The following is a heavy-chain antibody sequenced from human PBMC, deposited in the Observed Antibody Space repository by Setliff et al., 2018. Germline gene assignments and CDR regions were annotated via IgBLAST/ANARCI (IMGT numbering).Heavy chain of an antibody. CDR2: TIPLFGTA. V-gene: IGHV1-69*05. D-gene: IGHD5-18*01. CDR1: GGTFTNYG. J-gene: IGHJ6*03. Sequence: SVKVSCKASGGTFTNYGVSWVRQAPGQGLEWMGGTIPLFGTADYAQKFQGRLTIITDESTNTAYMELSSLRTEDTAVYYCAREGVDTRSSTDYRYYMDVWGKGTTVTVSS. CDR3: AREGVDTRSSTDYRYYMDV.